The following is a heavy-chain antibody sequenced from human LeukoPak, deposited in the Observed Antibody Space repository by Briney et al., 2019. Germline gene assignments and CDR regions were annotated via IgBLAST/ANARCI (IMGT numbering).Heavy chain of an antibody. CDR1: GYIFTGYY. Sequence: ASVKVSCKASGYIFTGYYMHWVRQAPGQGLEWMGWINPNSGDTNYAQKFQGRVTMTRDTSISTAYMELSRLRSDDTAVYYCARRGWELLHFDYWGQGTLVTVSS. CDR3: ARRGWELLHFDY. J-gene: IGHJ4*02. CDR2: INPNSGDT. V-gene: IGHV1-2*02. D-gene: IGHD1-26*01.